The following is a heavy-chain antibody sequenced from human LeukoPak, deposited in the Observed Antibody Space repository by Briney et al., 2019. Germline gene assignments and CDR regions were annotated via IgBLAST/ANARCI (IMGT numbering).Heavy chain of an antibody. CDR2: IYPGDSDT. D-gene: IGHD2-21*02. V-gene: IGHV5-51*01. Sequence: GESLKISCKGSGYSFTSYWIGWVRQMPGKGLEWMGIIYPGDSDTRYSPSFQGQVTISADKSISTAYLQWSSLKASDTAMYYCARLPLKYCSGSCYWSYFDYWGQGTLVTVSS. CDR1: GYSFTSYW. J-gene: IGHJ4*02. CDR3: ARLPLKYCSGSCYWSYFDY.